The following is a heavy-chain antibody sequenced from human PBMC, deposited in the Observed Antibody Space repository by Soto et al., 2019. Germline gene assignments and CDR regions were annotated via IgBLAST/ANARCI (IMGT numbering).Heavy chain of an antibody. CDR3: ARGVGSGSYYNQYTWFDP. D-gene: IGHD3-10*01. CDR1: GYTFTNYG. J-gene: IGHJ5*02. CDR2: INVYNGNT. V-gene: IGHV1-18*01. Sequence: QVQLVQSGGEVKKPGASVKVSCKASGYTFTNYGISWVRQAPGQGLEWMGWINVYNGNTKYAQKVQGRVTMTTDTPTSTTYMGRRSRRSDDTAVYYGARGVGSGSYYNQYTWFDPGAREPWSPSPQ.